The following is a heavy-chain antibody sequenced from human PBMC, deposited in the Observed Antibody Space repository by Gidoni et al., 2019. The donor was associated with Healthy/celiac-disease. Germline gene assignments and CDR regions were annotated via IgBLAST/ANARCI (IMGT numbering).Heavy chain of an antibody. CDR1: GFSFTSSA. CDR3: AKVDNYYDSSGHRAAFDI. Sequence: EVQLLESGGGLVQPGGSRRLSCVSSGFSFTSSAMSWFRQAPGKGLEWVSAISGSGGSTYYADSVKGRFTISRDNSKNTLYLQMNSLRAEDTAVYYCAKVDNYYDSSGHRAAFDIWGQGTMVTVSS. V-gene: IGHV3-23*01. CDR2: ISGSGGST. J-gene: IGHJ3*02. D-gene: IGHD3-22*01.